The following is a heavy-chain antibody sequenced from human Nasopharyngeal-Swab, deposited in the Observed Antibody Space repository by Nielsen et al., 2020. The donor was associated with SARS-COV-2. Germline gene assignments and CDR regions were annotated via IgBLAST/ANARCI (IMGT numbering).Heavy chain of an antibody. D-gene: IGHD4-11*01. CDR2: INHSGST. CDR1: GGSFSGYY. J-gene: IGHJ4*02. V-gene: IGHV4-34*01. Sequence: ESLRLSCAVYGGSFSGYYWSWIRQPPGKGLEWIGEINHSGSTNYNPSLKSRVTISVDTSKNQFSLKLSSVTAADTAVYYCARVGYSNYGEGFDYWGQGTLVTVSS. CDR3: ARVGYSNYGEGFDY.